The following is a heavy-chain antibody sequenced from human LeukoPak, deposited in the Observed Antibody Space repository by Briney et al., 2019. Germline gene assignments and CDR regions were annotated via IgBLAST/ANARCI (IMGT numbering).Heavy chain of an antibody. CDR2: INPSGGST. CDR1: GYTITSYY. Sequence: GASVKVSCKASGYTITSYYMHWVRQAPGQGLERMGIINPSGGSTSYAQKFQGRVTMTRDMSTSTVYMELSSLRSDDTAVYYCARTNYYDSSGYENWGQGTLVTVSS. CDR3: ARTNYYDSSGYEN. J-gene: IGHJ4*02. D-gene: IGHD3-22*01. V-gene: IGHV1-46*01.